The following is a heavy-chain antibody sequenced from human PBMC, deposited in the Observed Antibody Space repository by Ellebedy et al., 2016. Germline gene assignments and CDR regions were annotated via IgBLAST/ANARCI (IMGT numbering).Heavy chain of an antibody. CDR3: ARTPNMTTVNWFNP. J-gene: IGHJ5*02. CDR1: GGTFSSYA. Sequence: SVKVSXXASGGTFSSYAISWVRQAPGQGLEWMGGIIPIFGTANYAQKFQGRVTITADESTSTAYMELSSLRSEDTAVYYCARTPNMTTVNWFNPWGQGTLVTVSS. V-gene: IGHV1-69*13. D-gene: IGHD4-11*01. CDR2: IIPIFGTA.